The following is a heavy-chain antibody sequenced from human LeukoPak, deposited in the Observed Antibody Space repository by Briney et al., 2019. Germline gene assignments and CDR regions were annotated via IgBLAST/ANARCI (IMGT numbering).Heavy chain of an antibody. CDR1: GGSFSGYY. CDR3: ARGEIVVVPAAIIT. V-gene: IGHV4-34*01. D-gene: IGHD2-2*02. Sequence: PSETLSLTCAVHGGSFSGYYWSWIRQPPGKGLEWIGEINHSGSTNYNPSLKSRVTISVDTSKNQFSLKLSSVTAADTAVYYCARGEIVVVPAAIITWGQGTLVTVSS. CDR2: INHSGST. J-gene: IGHJ5*02.